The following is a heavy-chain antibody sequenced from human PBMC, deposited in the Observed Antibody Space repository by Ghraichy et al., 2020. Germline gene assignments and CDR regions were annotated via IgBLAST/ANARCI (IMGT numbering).Heavy chain of an antibody. Sequence: GSLRLSCAASGFTFDDYTMHWVRQAPGKGLEWVSLISWDGGSTYYADSVKGRFTISRDNSKNSLYLQMNSLRTEDTALYYCAKDLAEGGYYYYYYGMDVWGQGTTVTVSS. CDR3: AKDLAEGGYYYYYYGMDV. CDR2: ISWDGGST. J-gene: IGHJ6*02. V-gene: IGHV3-43*01. CDR1: GFTFDDYT. D-gene: IGHD2-15*01.